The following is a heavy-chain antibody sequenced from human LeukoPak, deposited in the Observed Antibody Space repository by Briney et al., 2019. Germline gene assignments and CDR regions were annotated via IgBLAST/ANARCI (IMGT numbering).Heavy chain of an antibody. D-gene: IGHD2-2*01. J-gene: IGHJ6*02. V-gene: IGHV4-59*01. CDR2: IYYSGST. Sequence: SETLSLTCTVSGGSISSYYWSWIRQPPGKGLEWIGYIYYSGSTNYNPSLKSRVTISVDTSKNQFSLKLSSVTAADTAVYYCAREKQVVPAAMRPYGMDVWGQGTTVTVSS. CDR1: GGSISSYY. CDR3: AREKQVVPAAMRPYGMDV.